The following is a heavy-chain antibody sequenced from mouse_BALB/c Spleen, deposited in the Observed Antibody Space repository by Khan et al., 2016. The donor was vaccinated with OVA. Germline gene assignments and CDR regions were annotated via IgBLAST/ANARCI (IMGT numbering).Heavy chain of an antibody. CDR1: GYTFTSNT. D-gene: IGHD2-14*01. CDR2: IIPRSDYT. CDR3: ARRTTGYAMDY. V-gene: IGHV1-4*01. J-gene: IGHJ4*01. Sequence: QVQLKQSGAELSRPGASVKMSCKASGYTFTSNTMHWVKQRPGQGLEWIGYIIPRSDYTIYSQKFKDKATLTADISSSTAYMQLSSLTSDDSAVYYCARRTTGYAMDYWGQGTSVTVSS.